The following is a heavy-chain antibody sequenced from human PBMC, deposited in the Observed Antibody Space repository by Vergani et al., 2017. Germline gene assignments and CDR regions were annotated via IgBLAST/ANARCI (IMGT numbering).Heavy chain of an antibody. Sequence: QVQLQQWGGGLLKPSETLSLTCVVHGGSFTSYHWTWIRQSPGEGLEWVGDIDHTGRPDYNPSLKSRLTMLVDKSRNQFSLTLNSVTATDTAIYFCARVNTETNGHLYYYYYMDVWGQGTAVTVS. V-gene: IGHV4-34*01. CDR3: ARVNTETNGHLYYYYYMDV. J-gene: IGHJ6*03. D-gene: IGHD4-11*01. CDR2: IDHTGRP. CDR1: GGSFTSYH.